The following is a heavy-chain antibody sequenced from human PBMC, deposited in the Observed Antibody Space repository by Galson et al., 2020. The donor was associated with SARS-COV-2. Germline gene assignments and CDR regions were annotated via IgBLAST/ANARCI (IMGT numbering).Heavy chain of an antibody. Sequence: SCAASGFTFSSYAMHWVRQAPGKGLEWVAVISYDGSNKYYADSVKGRFTISRDNSKNTLYLQMNSLRAEDTAVYYCARDNDYDFWSGYGNAFDIWGQGTMVTVSS. CDR1: GFTFSSYA. CDR3: ARDNDYDFWSGYGNAFDI. J-gene: IGHJ3*02. CDR2: ISYDGSNK. V-gene: IGHV3-30-3*01. D-gene: IGHD3-3*01.